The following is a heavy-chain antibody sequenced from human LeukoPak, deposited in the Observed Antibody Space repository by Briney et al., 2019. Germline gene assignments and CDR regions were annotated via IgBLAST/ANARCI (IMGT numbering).Heavy chain of an antibody. J-gene: IGHJ4*02. Sequence: GGSLRLSCAASGFTFSSYWMHWVRQAPGKGLVWVSRINIDGSSTSYADSVKGRFTISRDNAKNTLYLQMNSLRAEDTAVYYCVREGGTLVRAPSGWGQEPLVPVS. CDR3: VREGGTLVRAPSG. CDR1: GFTFSSYW. D-gene: IGHD3-10*01. V-gene: IGHV3-74*01. CDR2: INIDGSST.